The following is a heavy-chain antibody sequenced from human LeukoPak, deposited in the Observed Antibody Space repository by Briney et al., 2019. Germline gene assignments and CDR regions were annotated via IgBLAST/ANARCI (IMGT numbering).Heavy chain of an antibody. Sequence: SETLSLTCTVSGGSIGSSSYYWGWIRQPPGKGLEWIGSIYYSGSTYYNPSLKSRVTIPVDTSKNQFSLKLSSVTAADTAVYYCARDRHGGNSSGFDYWGQGTLVTVSS. CDR1: GGSIGSSSYY. CDR2: IYYSGST. D-gene: IGHD4-23*01. V-gene: IGHV4-39*07. J-gene: IGHJ4*02. CDR3: ARDRHGGNSSGFDY.